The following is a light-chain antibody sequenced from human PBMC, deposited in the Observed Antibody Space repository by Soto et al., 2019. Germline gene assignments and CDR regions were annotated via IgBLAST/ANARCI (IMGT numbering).Light chain of an antibody. J-gene: IGKJ2*01. V-gene: IGKV4-1*01. Sequence: DIVMTQSPDSLAVSLGERATINCKSSRSVLYSSNNRNHLAWYQQKPGQPPKLLFYWASTRESGVPDRFSGSGSGTDFTLTISSLQAEDVAVYYCQQHFSPPFTFGQGTHLEIK. CDR1: RSVLYSSNNRNH. CDR2: WAS. CDR3: QQHFSPPFT.